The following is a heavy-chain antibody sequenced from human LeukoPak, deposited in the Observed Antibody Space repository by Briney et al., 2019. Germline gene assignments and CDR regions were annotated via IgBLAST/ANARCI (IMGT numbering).Heavy chain of an antibody. CDR1: GGTFSSYV. D-gene: IGHD2-8*01. Sequence: SVKVSCKASGGTFSSYVISWVLQAPGQGLEWMGRIIPIFGTANYARKVQGRVTITTDESTSTAYMELSSLRSEDTAVYYCARVSFNEYYFDYWGQGTLVTVSS. J-gene: IGHJ4*02. CDR3: ARVSFNEYYFDY. V-gene: IGHV1-69*05. CDR2: IIPIFGTA.